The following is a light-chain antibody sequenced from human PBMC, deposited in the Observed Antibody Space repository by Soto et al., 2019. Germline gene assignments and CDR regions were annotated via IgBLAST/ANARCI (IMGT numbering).Light chain of an antibody. Sequence: QSALTQPASVSGSPGQSITISCTGTSSDVGGYKYVSWYRQYPGKAPILMIYEVNNRPSGVSNRFSGSKSGNTASLTISGLQAEDEGDYYCSSYTTRSTWVFGGGTQLTVL. V-gene: IGLV2-14*01. CDR2: EVN. CDR3: SSYTTRSTWV. CDR1: SSDVGGYKY. J-gene: IGLJ3*02.